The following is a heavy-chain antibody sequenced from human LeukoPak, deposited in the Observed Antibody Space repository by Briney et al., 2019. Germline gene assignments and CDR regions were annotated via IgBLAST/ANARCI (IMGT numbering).Heavy chain of an antibody. CDR2: ISRSSGTI. J-gene: IGHJ4*02. Sequence: GGSLRLSCAASGFTFSDYYMTWIRQATGKGLEWVSHISRSSGTIYYADSVQGRFTVSRDNGKKSLYLQMSYLRAEDTAVYYCVREAKMTNILWGQGTLVTVSS. D-gene: IGHD2-21*01. CDR1: GFTFSDYY. CDR3: VREAKMTNIL. V-gene: IGHV3-11*01.